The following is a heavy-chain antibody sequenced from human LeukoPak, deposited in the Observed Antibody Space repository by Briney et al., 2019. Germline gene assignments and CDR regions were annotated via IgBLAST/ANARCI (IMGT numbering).Heavy chain of an antibody. Sequence: GGTLRLSCAASGFTFSSYGMSWVRQAPGKGLEWVSAISATGGTTYYADSVKGRFTISRDNSKNTLYLQMNSLRAEDTAVYYCAKDLEAMAPRGAFDIWGQGTMVTVSS. CDR1: GFTFSSYG. CDR2: ISATGGTT. CDR3: AKDLEAMAPRGAFDI. V-gene: IGHV3-23*01. J-gene: IGHJ3*02. D-gene: IGHD5-18*01.